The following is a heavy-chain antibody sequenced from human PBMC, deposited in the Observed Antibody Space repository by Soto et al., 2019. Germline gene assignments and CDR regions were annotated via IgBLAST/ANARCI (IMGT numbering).Heavy chain of an antibody. CDR2: INHSGST. CDR1: GGSFSGYY. Sequence: QVQLQQWGAGLLKPSETLSLTCAVYGGSFSGYYWSWIRQPPGKGLEWIGEINHSGSTNYNPSLKSRVLTSVETSNNQCSLELRSVTAADTAVYYCARAASIAAVDCWGQGTLVTVSS. J-gene: IGHJ4*02. D-gene: IGHD6-13*01. CDR3: ARAASIAAVDC. V-gene: IGHV4-34*01.